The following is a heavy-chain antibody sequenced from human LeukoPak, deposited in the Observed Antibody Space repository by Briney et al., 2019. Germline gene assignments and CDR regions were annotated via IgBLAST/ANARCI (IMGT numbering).Heavy chain of an antibody. Sequence: GGSLRLSCAASGFTFSSYSMNWVRQAPGKGLEWVSSISSSSSYIYYADSMKGRFTISRDNAKNSLYLQMNSLRAEDTAVYYCARDRGIYVDTAMAFDYWGQGTLVTVSS. V-gene: IGHV3-21*01. J-gene: IGHJ4*02. D-gene: IGHD5-18*01. CDR2: ISSSSSYI. CDR1: GFTFSSYS. CDR3: ARDRGIYVDTAMAFDY.